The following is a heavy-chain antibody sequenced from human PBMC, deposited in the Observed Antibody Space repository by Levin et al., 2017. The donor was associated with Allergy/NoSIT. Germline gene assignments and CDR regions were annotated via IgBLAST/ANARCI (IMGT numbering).Heavy chain of an antibody. Sequence: GGSLRLSCAASGFTFSSYWMHWVRQAPGKGLMWVSRINSDESRTNYADSVKGRFTISRDNAKNTLYLQMNSLRAEDTAVYYCARGYYDTSTYTASIWGQGSLVTVSA. CDR1: GFTFSSYW. CDR2: INSDESRT. V-gene: IGHV3-74*01. D-gene: IGHD3-22*01. J-gene: IGHJ4*02. CDR3: ARGYYDTSTYTASI.